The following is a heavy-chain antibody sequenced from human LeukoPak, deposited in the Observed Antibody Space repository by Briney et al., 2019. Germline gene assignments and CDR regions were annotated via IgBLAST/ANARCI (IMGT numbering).Heavy chain of an antibody. Sequence: SETLSLTCTVSGGSISSYFWSWIRQPAGKGLEWIGHVYTSGSTNYNPSLKSRVTMSVDTSKNQFSLKLSSVKAADTAVYYCAREGRHYDILTGPAPFDPWGQGTLVTVSS. CDR2: VYTSGST. CDR3: AREGRHYDILTGPAPFDP. D-gene: IGHD3-9*01. J-gene: IGHJ5*02. V-gene: IGHV4-4*07. CDR1: GGSISSYF.